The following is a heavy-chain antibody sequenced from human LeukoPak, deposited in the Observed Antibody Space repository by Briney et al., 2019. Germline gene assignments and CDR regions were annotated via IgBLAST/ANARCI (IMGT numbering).Heavy chain of an antibody. D-gene: IGHD3-9*01. CDR2: INHSGST. Sequence: SETLSLTCAVYGGSLSGYYWSWIRQPPGKGLEWIGEINHSGSTNYNPSLKSRVTISVDTSKNQFSLKLSSVTAADTAVYYCARYSIFTRRAAFDYWGQGTLVTVSS. J-gene: IGHJ4*02. V-gene: IGHV4-34*01. CDR1: GGSLSGYY. CDR3: ARYSIFTRRAAFDY.